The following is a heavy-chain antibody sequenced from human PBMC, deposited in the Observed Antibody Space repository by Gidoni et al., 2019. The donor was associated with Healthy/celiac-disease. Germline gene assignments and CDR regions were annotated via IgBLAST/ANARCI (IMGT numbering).Heavy chain of an antibody. J-gene: IGHJ3*02. V-gene: IGHV1-18*01. CDR2: IRAYNGST. Sequence: QVQLVQSGAEVKKPGASVKVSCKASGSTFTSYGISWVRQAPGQGLEWKGWIRAYNGSTNYEQKLQGRVTMTTDTSTSTAYMELRSLGFDDTAVYYGARDYGARRQWPDAFDIWGQGTMVTVSS. D-gene: IGHD4-17*01. CDR1: GSTFTSYG. CDR3: ARDYGARRQWPDAFDI.